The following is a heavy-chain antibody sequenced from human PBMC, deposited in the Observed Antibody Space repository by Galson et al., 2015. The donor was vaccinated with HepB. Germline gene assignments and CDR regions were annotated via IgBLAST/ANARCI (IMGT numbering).Heavy chain of an antibody. CDR3: ARDLVGASD. D-gene: IGHD1-26*01. CDR2: ISYDGSNK. V-gene: IGHV3-30-3*01. Sequence: SLRLSCAASGFTFSSYAMHWVRQAPGKGLEWVAVISYDGSNKYYADSVKGRFTISRDNSKNTLYLQMNSLRAEDTAVYYCARDLVGASDWGQGTLVTVSS. J-gene: IGHJ4*02. CDR1: GFTFSSYA.